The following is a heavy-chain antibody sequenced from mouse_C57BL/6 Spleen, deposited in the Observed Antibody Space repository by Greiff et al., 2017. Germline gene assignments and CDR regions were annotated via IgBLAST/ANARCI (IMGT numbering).Heavy chain of an antibody. V-gene: IGHV1-64*01. CDR1: GYTFTSYW. Sequence: VQLQQPGAELVKPGASVKLSCKASGYTFTSYWMHWVKQRPGKGLEWIGMIHPNSGSTNYNQKFKSKATLTVDKSSSTAYMQLSSLTSEDSAVYYCARGYGLYMDYWGQGTSVTVSS. CDR2: IHPNSGST. D-gene: IGHD2-2*01. CDR3: ARGYGLYMDY. J-gene: IGHJ4*01.